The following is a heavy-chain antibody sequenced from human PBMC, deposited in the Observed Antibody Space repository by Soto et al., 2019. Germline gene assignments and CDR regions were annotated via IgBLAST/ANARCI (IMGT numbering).Heavy chain of an antibody. V-gene: IGHV4-4*07. J-gene: IGHJ4*02. CDR1: GGSISSYY. CDR2: NYTSGST. D-gene: IGHD3-16*02. CDR3: ARVRRYYDYVWGSYRYYFDY. Sequence: SETLSLTCTVSGGSISSYYWSWIRQPAGKGLEWIGRNYTSGSTNYNPSLKSRVTMSVDTSKNQSSLKLSQLTAADTAVYYCARVRRYYDYVWGSYRYYFDYWGQGTLDTVSS.